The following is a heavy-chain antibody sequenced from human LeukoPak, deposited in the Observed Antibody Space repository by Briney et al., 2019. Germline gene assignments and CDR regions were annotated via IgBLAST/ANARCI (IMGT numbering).Heavy chain of an antibody. Sequence: RAGGSLRLSCAAPGFTFSSYWMNWVRQAPGKGLEWVANIKQDGSEKYSVDSVKGRFTISRDNAKSSLYLQMNSLRVEDTAVYYCATSRTLDHWGQGTLVTVSS. CDR1: GFTFSSYW. CDR3: ATSRTLDH. J-gene: IGHJ4*02. CDR2: IKQDGSEK. V-gene: IGHV3-7*05.